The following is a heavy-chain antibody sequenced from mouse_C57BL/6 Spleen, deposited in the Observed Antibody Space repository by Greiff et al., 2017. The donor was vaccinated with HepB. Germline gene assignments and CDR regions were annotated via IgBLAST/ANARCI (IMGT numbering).Heavy chain of an antibody. V-gene: IGHV1-22*01. CDR1: GYTLTDYN. Sequence: VQLQQSGPELVKPGASVKMSCKASGYTLTDYNMHWVKQSHGKSLEWIGYINPNNGGTSYNQKFKGKATLTVNKSSSTAYMELRSLTSEDSAVYYCAREAEHYYGSSPFDYWGQGTTLTVSS. J-gene: IGHJ2*01. CDR3: AREAEHYYGSSPFDY. D-gene: IGHD1-1*01. CDR2: INPNNGGT.